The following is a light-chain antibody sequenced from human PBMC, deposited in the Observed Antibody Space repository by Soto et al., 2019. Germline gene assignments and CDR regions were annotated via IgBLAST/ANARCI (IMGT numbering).Light chain of an antibody. J-gene: IGLJ1*01. CDR2: DVT. CDR1: SSDVGGYNY. Sequence: QSVLTQPASVSGSPGQSITISCTGTSSDVGGYNYVSWYQQHPVKAPKLMIYDVTNRPSGVSDRFSGSKSGNTASLTISGLQAEDEADYYRSSYTSSSTPYLFGTGTKVTVL. V-gene: IGLV2-14*01. CDR3: SSYTSSSTPYL.